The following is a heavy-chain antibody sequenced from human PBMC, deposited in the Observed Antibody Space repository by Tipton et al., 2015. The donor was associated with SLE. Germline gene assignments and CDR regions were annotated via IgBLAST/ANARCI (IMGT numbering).Heavy chain of an antibody. CDR2: INHSGST. D-gene: IGHD3-22*01. CDR3: ARSRYDSSGYYQPRAAAFDI. CDR1: GGSFSGYY. V-gene: IGHV4-34*01. Sequence: LRLSCAVYGGSFSGYYWSWIRQPPGKGLEWIGEINHSGSTNYNPSLKSRVTISVDTSKNQFSLKLSSVTAADTAVYYCARSRYDSSGYYQPRAAAFDIWGQGTMVTVSS. J-gene: IGHJ3*02.